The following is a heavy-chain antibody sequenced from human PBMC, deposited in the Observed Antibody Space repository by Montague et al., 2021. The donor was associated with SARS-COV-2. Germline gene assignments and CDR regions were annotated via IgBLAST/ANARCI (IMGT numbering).Heavy chain of an antibody. CDR2: INTSGST. CDR1: GGSISSGSYY. Sequence: TLSLTCTVSGGSISSGSYYWSWIRQPAGKGLEWIGRINTSGSTNYEPSLKSRVTISVDTSKNQFSLKLSSVTAADTAVYYCARGLVVVAARGTNWFDPWGQGTLVTVSS. CDR3: ARGLVVVAARGTNWFDP. D-gene: IGHD2-15*01. V-gene: IGHV4-61*02. J-gene: IGHJ5*02.